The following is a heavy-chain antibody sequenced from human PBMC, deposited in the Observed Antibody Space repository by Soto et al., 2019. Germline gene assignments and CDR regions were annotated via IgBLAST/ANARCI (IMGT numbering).Heavy chain of an antibody. CDR1: GYDFTSYG. V-gene: IGHV1-18*01. J-gene: IGHJ3*02. D-gene: IGHD2-21*01. CDR2: ISAYNGKR. CDR3: ARGLIVASIEDAFEI. Sequence: QGQLLQSGDEVKKPGASVRVSCRASGYDFTSYGISWVRQAPGQGLEWVSWISAYNGKRDTAQKFQGRVTMTLDTSTDTANMELGDLTSADTAVYYWARGLIVASIEDAFEIWGQGTMVAVSS.